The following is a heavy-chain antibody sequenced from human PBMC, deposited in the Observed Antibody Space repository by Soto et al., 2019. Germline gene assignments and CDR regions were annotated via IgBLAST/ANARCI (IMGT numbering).Heavy chain of an antibody. CDR3: ARGRYGDY. CDR2: ISAHNGNT. Sequence: QVHLVQSGAEGKKPGASVKVSCKASGYTFTSYGITWVRQAPGQGLEWMGWISAHNGNTDYAQKLQGRVIVTRDTSTSTAYMELRSLRSDDTAVYYCARGRYGDYWGQGALFTVSS. V-gene: IGHV1-18*01. J-gene: IGHJ4*02. D-gene: IGHD1-1*01. CDR1: GYTFTSYG.